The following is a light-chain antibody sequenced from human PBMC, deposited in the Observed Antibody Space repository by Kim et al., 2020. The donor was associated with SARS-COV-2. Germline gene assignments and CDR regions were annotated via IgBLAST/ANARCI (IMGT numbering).Light chain of an antibody. Sequence: SYELTQPLSVSVALGQTARITCGGNNIEKKNVHWYQQRPGQAPILVMYRDNKRPSGIPERLSGSNSGNTATLTISRVQAGDEADYYCQVWDSVSVVFGGG. J-gene: IGLJ2*01. V-gene: IGLV3-9*01. CDR1: NIEKKN. CDR2: RDN. CDR3: QVWDSVSVV.